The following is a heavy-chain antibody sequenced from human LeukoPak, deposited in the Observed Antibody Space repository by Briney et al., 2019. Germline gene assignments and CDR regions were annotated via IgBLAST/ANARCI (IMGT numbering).Heavy chain of an antibody. Sequence: SETLSLTCTVPGASLNKDYWAWIRQPPGRGLEWIVYVIDSDFNEANGDITNYNPSLETRVTTSRDTPKNQFSLKLSSMTAADTAVYYCASRPVGSQPAAFDIWGQGTLVTVSS. V-gene: IGHV4-59*01. CDR2: VIDSDFNEANGDIT. J-gene: IGHJ3*02. D-gene: IGHD1-14*01. CDR1: GASLNKDY. CDR3: ASRPVGSQPAAFDI.